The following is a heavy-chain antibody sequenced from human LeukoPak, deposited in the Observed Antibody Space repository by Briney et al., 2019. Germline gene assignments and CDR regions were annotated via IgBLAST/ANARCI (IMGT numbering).Heavy chain of an antibody. Sequence: GGSLRLSCAASGFTFSSYAMNWVRQAPGKGLEWVPTISGSGCSTDYADSVKGRFTISRDNSKNTLYLQMNSLRAEDTAVYYCAKDRKMLLRYFDCFDYWGQGTLVTASS. CDR3: AKDRKMLLRYFDCFDY. D-gene: IGHD3-9*01. CDR1: GFTFSSYA. V-gene: IGHV3-23*01. J-gene: IGHJ4*02. CDR2: ISGSGCST.